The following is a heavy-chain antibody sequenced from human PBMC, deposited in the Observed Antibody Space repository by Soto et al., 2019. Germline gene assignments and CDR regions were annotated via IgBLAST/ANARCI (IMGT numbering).Heavy chain of an antibody. CDR1: GDSVSGNSAA. CDR2: TYYRSKWYY. Sequence: SQTLSLTCAISGDSVSGNSAAWNWIRQSPSGGLEWLGRTYYRSKWYYDYAVSVKSRITINPDTSKNQFSLQLKSLTPEDTAVYYCARDSSVGGLYFDYWGQGTLVTVSS. D-gene: IGHD3-16*01. J-gene: IGHJ4*02. CDR3: ARDSSVGGLYFDY. V-gene: IGHV6-1*01.